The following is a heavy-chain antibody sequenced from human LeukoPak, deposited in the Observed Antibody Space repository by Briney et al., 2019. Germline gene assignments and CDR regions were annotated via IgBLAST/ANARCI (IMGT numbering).Heavy chain of an antibody. Sequence: GGSLRLSCAASGFTFSSYGMSWVRQAPGKGLEWVSSINANGGSIAYADSVRGRFTISRDNAKNSLYLQMNSLRAEDTAFYYCVRHDFWSGFKGGDYWGQGTLVTVSS. CDR1: GFTFSSYG. CDR3: VRHDFWSGFKGGDY. V-gene: IGHV3-20*04. J-gene: IGHJ4*02. D-gene: IGHD3-3*01. CDR2: INANGGSI.